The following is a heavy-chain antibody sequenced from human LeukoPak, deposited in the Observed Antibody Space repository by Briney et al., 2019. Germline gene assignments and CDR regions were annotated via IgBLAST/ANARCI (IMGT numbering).Heavy chain of an antibody. CDR3: ARGVSSSYYYYYYYMDV. CDR1: GDSISSGDYY. V-gene: IGHV4-39*07. J-gene: IGHJ6*03. D-gene: IGHD6-13*01. CDR2: TNHSGST. Sequence: SETLSLTCTVSGDSISSGDYYWSWIRQPPGKGLEWIGETNHSGSTNYNPSLKSRVTISVDTSKNQFSLKLSSVTAADTAVYYCARGVSSSYYYYYYYMDVWGKGTTVTVSS.